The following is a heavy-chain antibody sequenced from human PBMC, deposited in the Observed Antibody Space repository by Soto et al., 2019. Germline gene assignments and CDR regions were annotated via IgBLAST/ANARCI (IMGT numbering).Heavy chain of an antibody. J-gene: IGHJ4*02. V-gene: IGHV1-69*12. Sequence: QVQLVQSGAEVKKPGSSVKVSCKASGGTFSSYAISWVRQAPGQGLEWMGGIIPIFGTANYAQKFQGRVTITADESTSTAYMELSSPRSEDTALHYRSRAGLPYDSSGHFHYWGQGTLVTVSS. CDR3: SRAGLPYDSSGHFHY. CDR2: IIPIFGTA. CDR1: GGTFSSYA. D-gene: IGHD3-22*01.